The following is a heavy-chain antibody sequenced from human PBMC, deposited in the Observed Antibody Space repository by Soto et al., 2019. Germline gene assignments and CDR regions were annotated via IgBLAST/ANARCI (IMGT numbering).Heavy chain of an antibody. D-gene: IGHD6-13*01. V-gene: IGHV6-1*01. CDR3: ARANEAAAGFFFDY. CDR1: GDSVSSNGVA. CDR2: THYRSKWYS. Sequence: SQTLSLTCAISGDSVSSNGVAWNRIRQSPSRGLEWLGRTHYRSKWYSDYAVSVKSRITINPDTSKNQFSLQLISVTPEDTAVYYCARANEAAAGFFFDYWGRGALVTVSS. J-gene: IGHJ4*02.